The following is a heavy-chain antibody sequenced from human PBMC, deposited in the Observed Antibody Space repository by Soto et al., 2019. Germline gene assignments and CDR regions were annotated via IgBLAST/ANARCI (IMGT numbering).Heavy chain of an antibody. Sequence: EVQLVESGGGLVKPGGSLRLSCAASGFTSTRYSMNWVRQAPGNGLEWVSSISSTTNYIYYGDSMKGRFTISRDNAKNSLYLEMNSLRAEDTAVYYCARESEDLTSNFDYWGQGTLVTVSS. CDR1: GFTSTRYS. CDR2: ISSTTNYI. V-gene: IGHV3-21*06. CDR3: ARESEDLTSNFDY. J-gene: IGHJ4*02.